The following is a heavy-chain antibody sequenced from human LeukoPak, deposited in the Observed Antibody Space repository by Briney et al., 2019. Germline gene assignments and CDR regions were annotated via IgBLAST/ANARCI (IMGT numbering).Heavy chain of an antibody. CDR1: GFTFSSYG. CDR2: IQYDGSIK. V-gene: IGHV3-30*02. CDR3: AIRTDAFDI. J-gene: IGHJ3*02. Sequence: GGSLRLSCAASGFTFSSYGIHWVRQAPGKGLEWVAFIQYDGSIKDNADSVKGRFTISRDNSKNTLYLQMNSLRTEDTAVYYCAIRTDAFDIWGQGTMVTVSS.